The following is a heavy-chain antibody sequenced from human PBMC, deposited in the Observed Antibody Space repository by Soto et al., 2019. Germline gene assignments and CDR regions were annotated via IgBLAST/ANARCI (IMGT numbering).Heavy chain of an antibody. D-gene: IGHD2-2*01. CDR1: GFTFSSYS. Sequence: GGSLRLSCAASGFTFSSYSMNWVRQAPGKGLEWVSGISGPGTNTYYADSVRGRFTISRDNSKNTLYLQMNGLRAEDTALFYCAPQGGVFVPLPAAIPFDSWGQGTLVTVSS. CDR2: ISGPGTNT. J-gene: IGHJ4*02. CDR3: APQGGVFVPLPAAIPFDS. V-gene: IGHV3-23*01.